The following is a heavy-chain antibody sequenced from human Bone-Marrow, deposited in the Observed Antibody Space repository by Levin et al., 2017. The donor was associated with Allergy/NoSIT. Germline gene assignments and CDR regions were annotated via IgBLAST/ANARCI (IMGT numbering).Heavy chain of an antibody. CDR1: GFTFSSYA. J-gene: IGHJ4*02. CDR3: AAIIAVAGRGFDY. V-gene: IGHV3-23*01. Sequence: GGSLRLSCAASGFTFSSYAMSWVRQAPGKGLEWVSAISGSGGSTYYADSVKGRFTISRDNSKNTLYLQMNSLRAEDTAVYYCAAIIAVAGRGFDYWGQGTLVTVSS. D-gene: IGHD6-19*01. CDR2: ISGSGGST.